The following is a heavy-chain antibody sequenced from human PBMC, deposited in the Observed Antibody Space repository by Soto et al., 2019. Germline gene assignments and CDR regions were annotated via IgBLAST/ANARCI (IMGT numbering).Heavy chain of an antibody. CDR3: AREASSTCCSWFAP. CDR1: GGSISSGGYS. J-gene: IGHJ5*02. V-gene: IGHV4-30-2*01. D-gene: IGHD6-13*01. Sequence: SETLSLTCAVSGGSISSGGYSWSWIRQPPGKGLEWIGYIYHSGSTYYNPSLKSRLTISVDRSKNQFSLKLRSVTAAATAVYYCAREASSTCCSWFAPWGGGTLVAVSS. CDR2: IYHSGST.